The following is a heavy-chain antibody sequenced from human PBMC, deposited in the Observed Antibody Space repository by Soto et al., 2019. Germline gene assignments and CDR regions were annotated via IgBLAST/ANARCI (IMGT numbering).Heavy chain of an antibody. CDR2: INHSGST. Sequence: SETLSLTCAVYGGSFSGYYWSWIRQPPGKGLEWIGEINHSGSTNYNPSLKSRVTISLDTSRNQFSLKLSSVTAADTAVYYCVRAPGYYGDYAFDYRAQRTPVTGSS. D-gene: IGHD4-17*01. CDR3: VRAPGYYGDYAFDY. CDR1: GGSFSGYY. J-gene: IGHJ4*02. V-gene: IGHV4-34*01.